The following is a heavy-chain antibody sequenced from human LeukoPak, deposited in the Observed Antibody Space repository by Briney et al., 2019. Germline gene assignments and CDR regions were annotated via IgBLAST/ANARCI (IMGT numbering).Heavy chain of an antibody. CDR2: IYPGDSDT. J-gene: IGHJ2*01. Sequence: GESLKISCKGSGYSFTGYWIVWVRQMPGKGLEWMGIIYPGDSDTKYSPSFQGQVTISADKSSISAYLQWSSLKTSDTAMYYCATLAVGEKYFDLWGRGTLVTVSS. D-gene: IGHD6-19*01. CDR1: GYSFTGYW. V-gene: IGHV5-51*01. CDR3: ATLAVGEKYFDL.